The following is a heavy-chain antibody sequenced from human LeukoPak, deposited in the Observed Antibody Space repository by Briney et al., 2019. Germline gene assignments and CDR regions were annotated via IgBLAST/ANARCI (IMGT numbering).Heavy chain of an antibody. V-gene: IGHV3-30*18. CDR2: ISYDGSNK. Sequence: PGGSLRLSCAASGFTFSSYGMHWVRQAPGKGLEWVAVISYDGSNKYYADSVKGRFTISRDNSKNTLYLQMNSLRAEDTAVYYCAKSWGTAMVDYWGQGTLVTVSS. D-gene: IGHD5-18*01. CDR1: GFTFSSYG. J-gene: IGHJ4*02. CDR3: AKSWGTAMVDY.